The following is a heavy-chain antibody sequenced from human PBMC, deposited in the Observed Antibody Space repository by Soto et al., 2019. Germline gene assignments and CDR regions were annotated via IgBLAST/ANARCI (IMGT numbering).Heavy chain of an antibody. Sequence: PGESLKISCNGSGYSFTSYWISWVRQMPGKGLEWMGRIDPSDSYTNYSPSFQGHVTISADKSISTAYLQWSSLKASDTAMYYCARQPYDILTGYYPAHYYYYGMDVWGQGTTVTVSS. CDR3: ARQPYDILTGYYPAHYYYYGMDV. V-gene: IGHV5-10-1*01. CDR2: IDPSDSYT. J-gene: IGHJ6*02. D-gene: IGHD3-9*01. CDR1: GYSFTSYW.